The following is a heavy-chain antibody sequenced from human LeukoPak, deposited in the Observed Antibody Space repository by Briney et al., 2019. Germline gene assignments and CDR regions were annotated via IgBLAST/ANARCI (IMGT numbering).Heavy chain of an antibody. D-gene: IGHD2/OR15-2a*01. CDR2: IKQDGNEK. CDR3: ARDITPYTSYGAWYFDY. Sequence: TGGSLRLSCAASGFRFNTYWMSWVRQAPGKGLEWVANIKQDGNEKYYADSVKGRFTISRDNGKNSLDLQMNSLRAEDTAVYYCARDITPYTSYGAWYFDYWGQGTLVTVSS. J-gene: IGHJ4*02. V-gene: IGHV3-7*01. CDR1: GFRFNTYW.